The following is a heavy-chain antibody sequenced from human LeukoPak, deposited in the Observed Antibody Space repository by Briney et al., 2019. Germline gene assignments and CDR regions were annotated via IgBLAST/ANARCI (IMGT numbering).Heavy chain of an antibody. J-gene: IGHJ4*02. Sequence: SETLSPAWPVAGASISSYYWSWIRQPPGKGLEWIGYIYYSGSTNYNPSLKSRVTISVDTSKNQFSLQLSSVTAADTAVYYCARMYYDILTGYYVYFDYWGQGTLVTVSS. D-gene: IGHD3-9*01. CDR3: ARMYYDILTGYYVYFDY. CDR2: IYYSGST. V-gene: IGHV4-59*01. CDR1: GASISSYY.